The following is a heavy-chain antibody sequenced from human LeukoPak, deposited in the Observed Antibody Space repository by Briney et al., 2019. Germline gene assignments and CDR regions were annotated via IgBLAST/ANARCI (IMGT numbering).Heavy chain of an antibody. CDR1: GGSINSGSYY. CDR2: IYYSGYT. Sequence: ETLSLTCTVSGGSINSGSYYWSWIRQPPGKGLEWIGYIYYSGYTNYNPSLKSRVTISVDTSKNQFSLKLSSVTAADAAVYYCARTAMVRGTYYMDVWGKGTTVTISS. J-gene: IGHJ6*03. CDR3: ARTAMVRGTYYMDV. V-gene: IGHV4-61*01. D-gene: IGHD3-10*01.